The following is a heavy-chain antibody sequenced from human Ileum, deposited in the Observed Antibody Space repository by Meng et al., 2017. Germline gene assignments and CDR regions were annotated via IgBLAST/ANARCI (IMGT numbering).Heavy chain of an antibody. Sequence: QVTIVQSGAEVKEPGASVRVACNTFTSRAIQWARAAAGQMLEWMGWIIAGSGSTRYSQKFQGRITITRDTSANIAYMDLSSLRFEDTAVYYCVREDSSGYWAYWGQRTLVTVSS. CDR2: IIAGSGST. J-gene: IGHJ4*02. D-gene: IGHD3-22*01. CDR1: TFTSRA. CDR3: VREDSSGYWAY. V-gene: IGHV1-3*01.